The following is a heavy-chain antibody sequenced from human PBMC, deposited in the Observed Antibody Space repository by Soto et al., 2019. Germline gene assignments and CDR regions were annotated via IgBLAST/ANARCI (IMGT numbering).Heavy chain of an antibody. CDR1: GDFITKYY. D-gene: IGHD3-16*01. CDR3: ARWGERVSSPHVRAFDV. J-gene: IGHJ3*01. V-gene: IGHV4-59*01. Sequence: QVQLQDSGPGLVKPSATLSLTCTVSGDFITKYYWNWLRPPPGKELEWSGFGHYSGSVRYSPSLMSRGTITGDTSISQCSRRLASVTDSDTAVYCCARWGERVSSPHVRAFDVWGHGAMVAVSP. CDR2: GHYSGSV.